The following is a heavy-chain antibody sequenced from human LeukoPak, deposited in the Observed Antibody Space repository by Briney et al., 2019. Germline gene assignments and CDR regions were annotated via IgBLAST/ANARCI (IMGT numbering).Heavy chain of an antibody. CDR2: INAANGNT. V-gene: IGHV1-3*01. CDR3: ARDRWWEPTDFSFDY. CDR1: GYTFTYYY. Sequence: GASVKVSCMASGYTFTYYYVHWVRQAPGQRLEWMGWINAANGNTKYSQQFQGRVTITRDTSASTAYMDLSSLRSEDTAVYYCARDRWWEPTDFSFDYWGQGTLVTVSS. J-gene: IGHJ4*02. D-gene: IGHD1-26*01.